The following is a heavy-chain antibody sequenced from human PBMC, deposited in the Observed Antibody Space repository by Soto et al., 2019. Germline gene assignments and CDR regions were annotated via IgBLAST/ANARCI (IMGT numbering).Heavy chain of an antibody. Sequence: SETLSPTCAVYGGSFSGYYWGWIRPPPGKGLEWIGEINHSGSTNYNPSLKSRVTISVDTSKNQFSLKLSSVTAADTAVYYCARGRGVLMVYAIRNSYYFDYWGQGTLVTVSS. CDR2: INHSGST. V-gene: IGHV4-34*01. D-gene: IGHD2-8*01. CDR3: ARGRGVLMVYAIRNSYYFDY. CDR1: GGSFSGYY. J-gene: IGHJ4*02.